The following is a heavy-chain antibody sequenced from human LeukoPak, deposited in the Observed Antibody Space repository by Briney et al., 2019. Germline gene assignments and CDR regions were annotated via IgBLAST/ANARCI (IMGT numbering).Heavy chain of an antibody. D-gene: IGHD5-12*01. CDR2: IYHVGGT. V-gene: IGHV4-39*07. CDR1: GVSIKTNSDY. Sequence: SETLSLTCTVSGVSIKTNSDYWGWLRQTPGKGLEWIGSIYHVGGTYYNPSLKSRVTISIDTSKNQFSLKLTSVTAADTAIYYCARDGRSGYEDLWGPGTLVTVSS. J-gene: IGHJ5*02. CDR3: ARDGRSGYEDL.